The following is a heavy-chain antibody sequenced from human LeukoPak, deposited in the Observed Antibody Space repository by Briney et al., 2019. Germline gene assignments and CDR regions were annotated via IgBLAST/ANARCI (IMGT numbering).Heavy chain of an antibody. D-gene: IGHD3-9*01. CDR1: GGSIAGFY. V-gene: IGHV4-59*12. Sequence: PSETLSHTCTVSGGSIAGFYWSWFRQSPGKGLEWIGYMYYSGSTYYNPSLKSRVSLSVDTSKNQFSLKLTSVTAADTAVYYCARAGYDILTGYCGAFDIWGQGTMVTVSS. CDR3: ARAGYDILTGYCGAFDI. J-gene: IGHJ3*02. CDR2: MYYSGST.